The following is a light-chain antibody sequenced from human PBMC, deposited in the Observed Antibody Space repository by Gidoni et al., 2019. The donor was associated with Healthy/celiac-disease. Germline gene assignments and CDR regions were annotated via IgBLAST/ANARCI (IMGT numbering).Light chain of an antibody. CDR3: QQSYSTPLA. CDR2: AAS. J-gene: IGKJ1*01. Sequence: DIQMTQSPSSLSASVGDRVTITCRASQSISSYLNWYQQKPGKAPKLLIYAASSLQSGVPSRFSGSGSGTDFTLTSSSLQPEDVATYYCQQSYSTPLAFXQXTKVEIK. V-gene: IGKV1-39*01. CDR1: QSISSY.